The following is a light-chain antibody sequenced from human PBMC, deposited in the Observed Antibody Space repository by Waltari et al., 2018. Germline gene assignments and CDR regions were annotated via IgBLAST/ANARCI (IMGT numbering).Light chain of an antibody. CDR3: QQYNNGPPET. CDR2: EAS. V-gene: IGKV3-15*01. Sequence: IVMTQSPATLSVSPGEGATLPCRASQSINSNVAWFTQKPGKSARLLIYEASTRATGVPARFSGIGAGTDFTLTISRLQSEDSATYYCQQYNNGPPETFGQGTKVEIK. J-gene: IGKJ1*01. CDR1: QSINSN.